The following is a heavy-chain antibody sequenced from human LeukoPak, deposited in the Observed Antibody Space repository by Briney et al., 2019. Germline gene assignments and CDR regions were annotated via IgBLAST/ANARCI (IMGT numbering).Heavy chain of an antibody. CDR2: IYYSGST. CDR3: ARIPDDYDSSGYSNYYFDY. CDR1: GGSISSHY. Sequence: SETLSLTCTVSGGSISSHYWSWIRQPPGKGLEWIGYIYYSGSTNYNPSLKSRVTISVDTSKNQFSLKLSSVTAADTAVYYCARIPDDYDSSGYSNYYFDYWGQGTLVTVSS. V-gene: IGHV4-59*11. D-gene: IGHD3-22*01. J-gene: IGHJ4*02.